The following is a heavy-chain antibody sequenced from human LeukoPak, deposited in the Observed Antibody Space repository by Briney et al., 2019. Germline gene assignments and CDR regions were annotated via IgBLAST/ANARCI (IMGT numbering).Heavy chain of an antibody. D-gene: IGHD2-21*02. CDR2: INTNTGNP. J-gene: IGHJ4*02. V-gene: IGHV7-4-1*02. Sequence: GASVKASCKASGYTFTSYAMNWVRQAPGQGLEWMGWINTNTGNPTYAQGFTGRFVFSLDTSVSTAYLQISSLKAEDTAVYYCARGFHSLPIYCGGDCSPGYFDYWGQGTLVTVSS. CDR3: ARGFHSLPIYCGGDCSPGYFDY. CDR1: GYTFTSYA.